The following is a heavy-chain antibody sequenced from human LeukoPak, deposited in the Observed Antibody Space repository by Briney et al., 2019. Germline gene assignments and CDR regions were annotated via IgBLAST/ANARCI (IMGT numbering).Heavy chain of an antibody. J-gene: IGHJ4*02. D-gene: IGHD6-19*01. CDR1: GFIFNNYA. CDR2: ISWNSGSI. CDR3: AKDNRRHYTSGPNPDSLH. V-gene: IGHV3-9*01. Sequence: GGSLRLSCAGSGFIFNNYAMHWVRQPPGKGLEWVSGISWNSGSIDYADSVKGRFTISRDNAKNSLYLQMNSLRVKDTAFYYCAKDNRRHYTSGPNPDSLHWGQGALVTVSS.